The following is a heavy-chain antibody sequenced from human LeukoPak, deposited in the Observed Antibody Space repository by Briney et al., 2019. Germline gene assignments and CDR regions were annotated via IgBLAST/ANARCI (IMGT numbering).Heavy chain of an antibody. CDR2: ISGSGGST. CDR1: GFTFSSYA. CDR3: ARDFFPIVDSTWYEIGY. J-gene: IGHJ4*02. V-gene: IGHV3-23*01. Sequence: GGSLRLSCAASGFTFSSYAMSWVRQAPGKGLEWVSAISGSGGSTYYADSVKGRFTISRDNSRNTLYLQMDSLRSEDTAVYYCARDFFPIVDSTWYEIGYWGQGTLVTVSS. D-gene: IGHD2-21*01.